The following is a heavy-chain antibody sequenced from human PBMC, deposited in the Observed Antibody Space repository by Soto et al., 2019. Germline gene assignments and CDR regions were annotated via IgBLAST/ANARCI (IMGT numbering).Heavy chain of an antibody. CDR2: IYYSGST. V-gene: IGHV4-39*01. Sequence: PSETLSLTCTVSGGSICSYYWGWIRQPPGKGLEWIGSIYYSGSTYYNPSLKSRVTISVDTSKNQFPLKLSSVTAADTAVYYCMLGSGWKDFDYWGQGTLVTVSS. D-gene: IGHD3-22*01. CDR1: GGSICSYY. CDR3: MLGSGWKDFDY. J-gene: IGHJ4*02.